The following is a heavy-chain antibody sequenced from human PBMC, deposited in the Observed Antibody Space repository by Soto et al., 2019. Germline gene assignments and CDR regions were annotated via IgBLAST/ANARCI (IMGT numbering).Heavy chain of an antibody. Sequence: ASVKVCCKASGYTVTSYYMHWVRQAPGQGLEWMGIINPNSGSTTYAQKFQGRVTMTRDTSTSTVYMELTSLTSGDTAVYYCARAGIAYCSSTTCYLYYYVMDVWGQGTTVTVSS. CDR3: ARAGIAYCSSTTCYLYYYVMDV. J-gene: IGHJ6*02. V-gene: IGHV1-46*01. CDR2: INPNSGST. D-gene: IGHD2-2*01. CDR1: GYTVTSYY.